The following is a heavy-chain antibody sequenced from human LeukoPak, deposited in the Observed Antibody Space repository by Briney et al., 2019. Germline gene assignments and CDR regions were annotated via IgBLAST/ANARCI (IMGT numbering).Heavy chain of an antibody. Sequence: GASVKVSCKASGYTFTGYYMHWVRQAPGQGLEWKGWINPNSGGTNYAQKFQGRVTMTRDTSISTAYMELSRLRSDDTAVYYCPRTSIYSSSWYHVSSYYYYYMDVWGKGTTVTVSS. CDR3: PRTSIYSSSWYHVSSYYYYYMDV. J-gene: IGHJ6*03. D-gene: IGHD6-13*01. CDR1: GYTFTGYY. V-gene: IGHV1-2*02. CDR2: INPNSGGT.